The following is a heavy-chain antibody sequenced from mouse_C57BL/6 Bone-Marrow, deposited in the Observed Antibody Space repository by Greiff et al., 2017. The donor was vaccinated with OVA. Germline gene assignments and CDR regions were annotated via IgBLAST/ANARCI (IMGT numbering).Heavy chain of an antibody. Sequence: EVMLVESGGGLVQSGRSLRLSCATSGFTFSDFYMEWVRQAPGKGLEWIAASRNKANDYTTEYSASVKGRFIVSRDTSQSILYLQMNALRAEDTAIYYCARDHYYGSSYAMDYWGQGTSVTVSS. CDR2: SRNKANDYTT. J-gene: IGHJ4*01. CDR3: ARDHYYGSSYAMDY. CDR1: GFTFSDFY. D-gene: IGHD1-1*01. V-gene: IGHV7-1*01.